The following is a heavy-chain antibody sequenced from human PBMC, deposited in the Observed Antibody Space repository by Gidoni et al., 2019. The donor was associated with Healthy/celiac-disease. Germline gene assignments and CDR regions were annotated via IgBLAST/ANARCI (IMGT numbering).Heavy chain of an antibody. Sequence: QVQLVQSGAEVQKPGASVKVSCKASGYTFTGYYMHWVRQAPGQGLEWMGWINPNSGGTNYAQKFQGRVTMTRDTSISTAYMELSRLRSDDTAVYYCARESLYYDSSGYEADWGQGTLVTVSS. D-gene: IGHD3-22*01. CDR3: ARESLYYDSSGYEAD. CDR1: GYTFTGYY. CDR2: INPNSGGT. J-gene: IGHJ4*02. V-gene: IGHV1-2*02.